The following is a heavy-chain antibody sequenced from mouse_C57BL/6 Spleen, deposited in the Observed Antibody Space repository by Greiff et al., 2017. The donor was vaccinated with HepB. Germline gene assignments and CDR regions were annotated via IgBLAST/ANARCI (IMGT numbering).Heavy chain of an antibody. J-gene: IGHJ4*01. V-gene: IGHV5-17*01. Sequence: VQLKESGGGLVKPGGSLKLSCAASGFTFSDYGMHWVRQAPEKGLEWVAYISSGSSTIYYADTVKGRFTISRDNAKNTLFLQMTSLRSEDTAMYYCARGVWVYAMDYWGQGTSVTVSS. CDR1: GFTFSDYG. CDR3: ARGVWVYAMDY. D-gene: IGHD2-10*02. CDR2: ISSGSSTI.